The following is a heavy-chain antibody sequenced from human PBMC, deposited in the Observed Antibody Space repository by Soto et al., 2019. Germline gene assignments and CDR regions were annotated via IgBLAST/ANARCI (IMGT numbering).Heavy chain of an antibody. CDR2: IYFTGST. J-gene: IGHJ6*02. CDR1: GDSVSSDSYY. Sequence: SETLSLTCTVSGDSVSSDSYYWSWARQPPGKGLEWIGYIYFTGSTNYNPSLKSRVTMSVDTSKHQFSLKLRSVTAADTAVYYCARDRPRGWADYYVMDVWGQGTTVTVSS. V-gene: IGHV4-61*01. CDR3: ARDRPRGWADYYVMDV. D-gene: IGHD3-16*01.